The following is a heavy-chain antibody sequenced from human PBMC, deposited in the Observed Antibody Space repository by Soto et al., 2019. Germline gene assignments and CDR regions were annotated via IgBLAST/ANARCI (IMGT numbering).Heavy chain of an antibody. V-gene: IGHV3-48*01. J-gene: IGHJ5*02. CDR2: ISSSSSNI. CDR3: ARGAYLNWFDP. Sequence: GGSLRLSCAASGFTFSSYSMNWVRQAPGKGLEWVSYISSSSSNIYYADSVKGRFTISRDNAKNSLYLQMNSLRAEDTAVYYCARGAYLNWFDPWGQGTLVTVSS. CDR1: GFTFSSYS.